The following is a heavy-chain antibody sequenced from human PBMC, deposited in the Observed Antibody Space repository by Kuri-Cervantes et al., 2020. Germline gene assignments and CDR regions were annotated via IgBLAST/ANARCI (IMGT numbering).Heavy chain of an antibody. Sequence: GESLKISCAASGFTVSSNYMSWVRQAPGKGLEWVSVIYSGGSTYYADSVKGRFTISRDNSKNTLYLQMNSLRAEDTAVYYCASSPDYYYDSSGYSGASTDYRGQGTLVTVSS. V-gene: IGHV3-66*01. CDR1: GFTVSSNY. J-gene: IGHJ4*02. CDR2: IYSGGST. CDR3: ASSPDYYYDSSGYSGASTDY. D-gene: IGHD3-22*01.